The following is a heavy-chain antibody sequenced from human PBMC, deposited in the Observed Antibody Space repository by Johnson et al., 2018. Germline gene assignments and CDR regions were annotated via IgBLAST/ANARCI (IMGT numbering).Heavy chain of an antibody. CDR2: VKHDGSEK. V-gene: IGHV3-7*03. J-gene: IGHJ1*01. CDR3: TRYSITAIVW. D-gene: IGHD3-22*01. Sequence: VQLVQSGRGLVQPGGSLRFSCAASGFTFNNYWMSWVRQAPGQGLEWVANVKHDGSEKYYVDSVKGRFTISRDNAKNSLYLQMNSLETEDTAVYYFTRYSITAIVWWGQGTLVTVSS. CDR1: GFTFNNYW.